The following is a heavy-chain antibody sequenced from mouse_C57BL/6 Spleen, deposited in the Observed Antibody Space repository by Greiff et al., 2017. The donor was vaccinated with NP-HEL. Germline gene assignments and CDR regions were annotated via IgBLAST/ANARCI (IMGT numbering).Heavy chain of an antibody. CDR1: GFSLTSYG. Sequence: QVQLKQSGPGLVAPSQSLSITCTVSGFSLTSYGVHWVRQPPGKGLEWLVVIWSDGSTTYNSALKSRLSISKDNSKSQVFLKMNSLQTDDTAMYYCARQGSYYYGSSMDYWGQGTSVTVSS. CDR2: IWSDGST. J-gene: IGHJ4*01. CDR3: ARQGSYYYGSSMDY. D-gene: IGHD1-1*01. V-gene: IGHV2-6-1*01.